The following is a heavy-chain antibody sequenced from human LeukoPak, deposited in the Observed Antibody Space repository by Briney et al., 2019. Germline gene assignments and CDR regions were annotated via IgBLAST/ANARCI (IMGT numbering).Heavy chain of an antibody. Sequence: SGGSLRLSCAASGFTFSSYWMSWVRQAPGKGLEWVANIKQDGSEKYYVDSVKGRFTISRDNAKNSLYLQMNSLRAEDTAVYYCARNMEVLSGIVEVGYWGQGTLVTVSS. D-gene: IGHD2-15*01. CDR3: ARNMEVLSGIVEVGY. J-gene: IGHJ4*02. V-gene: IGHV3-7*01. CDR2: IKQDGSEK. CDR1: GFTFSSYW.